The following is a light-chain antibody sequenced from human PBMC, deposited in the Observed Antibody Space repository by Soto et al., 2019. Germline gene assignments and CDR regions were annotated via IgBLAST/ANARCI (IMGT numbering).Light chain of an antibody. CDR2: TAS. J-gene: IGKJ1*01. CDR1: QSISNY. V-gene: IGKV1-39*01. CDR3: QQTYRTPRT. Sequence: DVQMTQSPSSLSASVGDRVTITCRASQSISNYLNWYQQTPGKAPKLLIYTASSLQTGVPSRFSGSGSGTDFTLTISSLHPEDFATYYCQQTYRTPRTFGQGTKLEIK.